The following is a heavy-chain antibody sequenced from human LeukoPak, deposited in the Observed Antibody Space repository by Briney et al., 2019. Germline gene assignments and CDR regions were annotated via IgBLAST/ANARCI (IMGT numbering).Heavy chain of an antibody. CDR1: GFTFSRYA. D-gene: IGHD5-12*01. J-gene: IGHJ4*02. V-gene: IGHV3-30-3*01. Sequence: GRSLRLSCATSGFTFSRYAMHWVRQAPGKGLEWVALISYDANIGSNKYYADSVKGRFTISRDNSKNTLYLQMNSLRAEDTAVYYCARETGMVATGYYFDYWGQGTLVTVSS. CDR3: ARETGMVATGYYFDY. CDR2: ISYDANIGSNK.